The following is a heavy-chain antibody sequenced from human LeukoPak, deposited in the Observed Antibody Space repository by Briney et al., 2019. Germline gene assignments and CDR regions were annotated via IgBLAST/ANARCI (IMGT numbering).Heavy chain of an antibody. Sequence: TGGSLRLSCAASGFTFSSMHWVRQAPGKGLEWVAFIRYDGSNKYYADSVKGRFTISRDNSKNTLYLQMNSLRAEDTAVYYCAKDYGGNHFDYWGQGTLVTVSS. V-gene: IGHV3-30*02. CDR1: GFTFSS. D-gene: IGHD4-23*01. CDR2: IRYDGSNK. J-gene: IGHJ4*02. CDR3: AKDYGGNHFDY.